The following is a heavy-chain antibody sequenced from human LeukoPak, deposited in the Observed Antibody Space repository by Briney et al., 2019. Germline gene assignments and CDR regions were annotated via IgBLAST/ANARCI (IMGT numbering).Heavy chain of an antibody. Sequence: PSETLSLTCTVSGGSISSYYWSWIRQPPGKGLEWIGYIYYSGSTNYNSSFKSRVTISIDTSKNQFSLRLSSLTAADTAVYYCARATDYFDYWGQGTLVAVSS. CDR1: GGSISSYY. CDR2: IYYSGST. CDR3: ARATDYFDY. J-gene: IGHJ4*02. V-gene: IGHV4-59*01.